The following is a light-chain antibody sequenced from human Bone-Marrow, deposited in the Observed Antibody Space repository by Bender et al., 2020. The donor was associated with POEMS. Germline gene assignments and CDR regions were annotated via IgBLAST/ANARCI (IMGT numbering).Light chain of an antibody. CDR3: AVWDDSLNGWV. CDR1: SGDVGGYDY. Sequence: QSALTQPPSASGSPGQSVTISCTGTSGDVGGYDYVSWYQQHPGKAPKLLIYSSHRRPSEVPDRFSGSRSGTSASLAISGLQSEDEADYYCAVWDDSLNGWVFGGGTKLTVL. J-gene: IGLJ3*02. V-gene: IGLV2-8*01. CDR2: SSH.